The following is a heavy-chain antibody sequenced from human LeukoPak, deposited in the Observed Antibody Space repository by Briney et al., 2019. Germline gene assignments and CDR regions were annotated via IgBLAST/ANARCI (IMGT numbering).Heavy chain of an antibody. CDR1: GGSIRSDY. J-gene: IGHJ4*02. CDR3: ARDRRIDSSGYYLYWFDY. V-gene: IGHV4-59*01. Sequence: PSETLSLTCSVSGGSIRSDYWSWIRQPPGKGLEWIGYMYYTGSTNYNPSFKSRVTISLATSKTQFSLKLSSVTLADTAVYYCARDRRIDSSGYYLYWFDYWGQGTLVTVSS. CDR2: MYYTGST. D-gene: IGHD3-22*01.